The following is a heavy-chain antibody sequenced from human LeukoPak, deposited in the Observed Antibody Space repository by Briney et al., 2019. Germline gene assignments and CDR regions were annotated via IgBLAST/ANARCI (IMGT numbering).Heavy chain of an antibody. CDR3: ARDSQPVLYGDHATLPIDY. Sequence: GASVKVSCKASGYTFSGYYIHWVRQAPGQGLEWMGWINPNTGGTKYAQRFQGRVTMTRDTSISTAYMELSRLRSDDTAVYYCARDSQPVLYGDHATLPIDYWGQGTLVTVSS. CDR1: GYTFSGYY. CDR2: INPNTGGT. D-gene: IGHD4-17*01. V-gene: IGHV1-2*02. J-gene: IGHJ4*02.